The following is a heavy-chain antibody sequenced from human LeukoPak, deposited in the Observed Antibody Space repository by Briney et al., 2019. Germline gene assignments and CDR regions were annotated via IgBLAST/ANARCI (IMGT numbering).Heavy chain of an antibody. D-gene: IGHD1-20*01. V-gene: IGHV4-59*08. Sequence: ETLSLTCTVSGGSISNYYWSWIRQPPGKGLEWIGYIYYTGSTKYNPSLKSRLTISLDTSKNQFSLKLSSVTAADTAVYYCARGNWNYFDYWGQGTLVPVSS. CDR1: GGSISNYY. CDR2: IYYTGST. J-gene: IGHJ4*02. CDR3: ARGNWNYFDY.